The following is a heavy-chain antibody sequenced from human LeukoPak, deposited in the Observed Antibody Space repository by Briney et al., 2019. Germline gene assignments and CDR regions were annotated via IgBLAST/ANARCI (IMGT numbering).Heavy chain of an antibody. CDR1: GFAFSSYW. CDR3: ARRNAMDV. CDR2: INSDGSST. Sequence: GGSLRLSCAASGFAFSSYWMHWVRQAPGKGLVWVSRINSDGSSTSYADSVKGRFTISRGNSKNTLNLQMNSLRAEDTAVYYCARRNAMDVWGQGTTVIVFS. V-gene: IGHV3-74*01. J-gene: IGHJ6*02.